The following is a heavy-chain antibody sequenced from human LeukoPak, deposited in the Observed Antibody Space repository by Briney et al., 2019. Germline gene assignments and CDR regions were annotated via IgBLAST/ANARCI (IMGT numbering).Heavy chain of an antibody. D-gene: IGHD3-10*01. CDR3: ARGPRLWFGELFVDP. V-gene: IGHV4-30-2*01. J-gene: IGHJ5*02. CDR1: GVSIISSDYH. CDR2: IYHSGST. Sequence: SETLSLTCTVSGVSIISSDYHWGWVRQPPGKGLEWIGYIYHSGSTYYNPSLKSRVTISVDRSKNQFSLKLSSVTAADTAVYYCARGPRLWFGELFVDPWGQGTLVTVSS.